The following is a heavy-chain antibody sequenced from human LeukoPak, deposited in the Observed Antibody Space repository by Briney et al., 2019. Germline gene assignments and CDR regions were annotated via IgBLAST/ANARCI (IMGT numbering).Heavy chain of an antibody. D-gene: IGHD3-10*01. CDR3: ARELLPTMARVKSTIYYYGMDV. V-gene: IGHV3-21*01. CDR1: GFTFSSYS. CDR2: ISSSSSYI. Sequence: GGSLRLSCAASGFTFSSYSMNWVRQAPGKGLEWVSSISSSSSYIYYADSVKGRFTISRDNAKNSLYLQMNSLRAEDTAVYYCARELLPTMARVKSTIYYYGMDVWGKGTTVTVSS. J-gene: IGHJ6*04.